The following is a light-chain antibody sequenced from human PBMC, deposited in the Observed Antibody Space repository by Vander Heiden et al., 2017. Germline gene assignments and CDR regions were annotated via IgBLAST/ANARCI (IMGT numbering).Light chain of an antibody. V-gene: IGKV1-13*02. CDR2: DAP. CDR1: QGISSA. J-gene: IGKJ5*01. Sequence: AIQLTQSPSSLSASVGDRVTITCRASQGISSALAWYQQKPGKAPKLLIYDAPSLESGVPSRFSGSGSGTDFTLTISSLQPEDFATYYCQQFNSYPRTFGQGTRLEIK. CDR3: QQFNSYPRT.